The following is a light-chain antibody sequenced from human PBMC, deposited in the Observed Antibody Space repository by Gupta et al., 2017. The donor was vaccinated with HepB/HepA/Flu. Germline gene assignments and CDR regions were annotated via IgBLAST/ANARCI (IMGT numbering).Light chain of an antibody. V-gene: IGKV2-30*01. CDR2: KVS. CDR1: QSLVYGDGNTD. J-gene: IGKJ2*01. CDR3: MHGKHYIYT. Sequence: VLTQPPLSLPVTLGQPASISCCASQSLVYGDGNTDLTWVQQRPGQSPRRLIYKVSSRDTGVPDRFTGSGSGTDFTLKISRVEAEDLGLYYCMHGKHYIYTFGRGTKLEI.